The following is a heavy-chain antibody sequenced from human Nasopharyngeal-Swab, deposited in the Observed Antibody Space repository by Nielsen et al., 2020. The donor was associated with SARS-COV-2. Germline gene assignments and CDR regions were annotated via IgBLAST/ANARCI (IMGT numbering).Heavy chain of an antibody. CDR2: ISSSSTI. Sequence: GESLKISCAASGFTFSDYYMNWVRQAPGKGLEWVSSISSSSTIYYADSVKGRFTISRDNAKNSLYLQMNSLRAEDTAVYYCARDQETYYYYYMDVWGKGTTVTVSS. J-gene: IGHJ6*03. V-gene: IGHV3-69-1*01. CDR3: ARDQETYYYYYMDV. CDR1: GFTFSDYY.